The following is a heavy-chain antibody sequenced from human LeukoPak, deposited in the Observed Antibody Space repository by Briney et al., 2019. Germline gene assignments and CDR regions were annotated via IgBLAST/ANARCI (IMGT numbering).Heavy chain of an antibody. Sequence: ASVKVSCTASGYTFTSYAMNWVRQAPGQGLEWMGWINTNTGNPTYAQGFTGRFVFSLDTSVSTAYLQISSLKAEDTAVYYCARDPELAAAGELDYWGQGTLVTVSS. CDR3: ARDPELAAAGELDY. CDR1: GYTFTSYA. D-gene: IGHD6-13*01. J-gene: IGHJ4*02. CDR2: INTNTGNP. V-gene: IGHV7-4-1*02.